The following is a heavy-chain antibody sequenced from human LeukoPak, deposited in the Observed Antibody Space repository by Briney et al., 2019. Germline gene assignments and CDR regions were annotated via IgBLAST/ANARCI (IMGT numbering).Heavy chain of an antibody. J-gene: IGHJ4*02. CDR3: AKEETGSYSVGSFDY. CDR2: IYSGGNT. V-gene: IGHV3-53*01. Sequence: GGSLRLSCAASGFTVSSNYMTWVRQAPGKGLDWVSVIYSGGNTFYADSVKGRFTVSRDSSKNTLYLQMNSLTVEDTAVYYCAKEETGSYSVGSFDYWGQGTLVTVSS. D-gene: IGHD1-26*01. CDR1: GFTVSSNY.